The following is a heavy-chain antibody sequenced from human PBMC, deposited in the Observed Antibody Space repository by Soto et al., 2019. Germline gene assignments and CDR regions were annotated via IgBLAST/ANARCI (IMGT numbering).Heavy chain of an antibody. J-gene: IGHJ6*03. D-gene: IGHD4-17*01. Sequence: QVQLQQWGAGLLKPSETLSLTCAVYGGSFSGYYWSWIRQPPGKGLEWIGEINHSGSTNYNPSLKSRVTISVDTSKNQFSLKLSSVTAADTAVYYCARGPYNFGDRLFFYYYYMDVWGKGTTVTVSS. CDR1: GGSFSGYY. V-gene: IGHV4-34*01. CDR3: ARGPYNFGDRLFFYYYYMDV. CDR2: INHSGST.